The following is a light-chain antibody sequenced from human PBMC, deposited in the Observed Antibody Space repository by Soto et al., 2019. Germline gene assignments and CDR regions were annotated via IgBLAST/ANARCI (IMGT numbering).Light chain of an antibody. CDR2: KVS. CDR1: QSLVYRDGNTY. CDR3: MQGSHWPYT. V-gene: IGKV2-30*01. J-gene: IGKJ2*01. Sequence: VVMTQSPMSLPVTLGQPASISCTSSQSLVYRDGNTYLNWFHQRPGQPPRRLIYKVSNRDSGVPDRFSGSGSASDFTLKISRVAAEDVGLYYCMQGSHWPYTFCQGTKLEIK.